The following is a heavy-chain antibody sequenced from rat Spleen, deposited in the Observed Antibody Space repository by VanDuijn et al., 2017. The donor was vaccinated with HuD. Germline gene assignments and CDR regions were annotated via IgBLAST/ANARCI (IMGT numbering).Heavy chain of an antibody. Sequence: EVQLQESGPGLVKPSQSLSLTCSVTHYSITSSYEWTWIRKFPGNKLEWMGYINSAGSTNYTPSLKSRLSIIRDTSKNQFFLQVNSVTTEDTATYYCARVYDGTHYYDDYWGQGVMVTVPS. V-gene: IGHV3-3*01. CDR1: HYSITSSYE. CDR2: INSAGST. CDR3: ARVYDGTHYYDDY. D-gene: IGHD1-12*02. J-gene: IGHJ2*01.